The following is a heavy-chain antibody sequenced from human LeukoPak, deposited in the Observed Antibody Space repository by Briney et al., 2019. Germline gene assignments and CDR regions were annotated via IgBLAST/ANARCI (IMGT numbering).Heavy chain of an antibody. D-gene: IGHD3-3*01. Sequence: SETLSLTCSVSGGSISSYYWSWIRQPPGQGLEWIGYSYDSGSTSYNHPLQSRVTISIDTSKNQFSLTLTSVTAADTAVYYCARGGSYYDFWSGYYDYYYYMDVWGKGTTVTVSS. CDR3: ARGGSYYDFWSGYYDYYYYMDV. CDR2: SYDSGST. CDR1: GGSISSYY. J-gene: IGHJ6*03. V-gene: IGHV4-59*01.